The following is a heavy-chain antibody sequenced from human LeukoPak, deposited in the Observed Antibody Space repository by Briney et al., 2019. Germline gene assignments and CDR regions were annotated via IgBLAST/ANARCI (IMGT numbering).Heavy chain of an antibody. CDR1: GFTFSSYA. V-gene: IGHV3-23*01. CDR3: AKVRYSGSYYGYFEY. Sequence: GGSLRLPCAASGFTFSSYAFSWVRQAPGKGLEWVSVISISGGSTYYADSVKGRFTISRDNSKSTLSLQMNSLRAGDTAVYFCAKVRYSGSYYGYFEYWGQGTLVTVSS. D-gene: IGHD1-26*01. CDR2: ISISGGST. J-gene: IGHJ4*02.